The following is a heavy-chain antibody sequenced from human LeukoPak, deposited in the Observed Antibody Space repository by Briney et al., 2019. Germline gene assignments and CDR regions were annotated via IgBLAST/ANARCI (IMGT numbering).Heavy chain of an antibody. CDR3: ARAVYYDSSGYVGASYFDY. CDR2: IYHSGST. CDR1: GGSISSSNW. Sequence: SETLSLTCAVSGGSISSSNWWSWVRQPPGQGLEWIGEIYHSGSTNYNPSLKSRITMSVDKPRNQFSLKMSSVTAADTAVYYCARAVYYDSSGYVGASYFDYWGQRILVTASS. D-gene: IGHD3-22*01. J-gene: IGHJ4*02. V-gene: IGHV4-4*02.